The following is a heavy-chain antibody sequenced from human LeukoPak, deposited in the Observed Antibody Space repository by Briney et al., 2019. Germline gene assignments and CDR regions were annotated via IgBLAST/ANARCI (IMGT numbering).Heavy chain of an antibody. D-gene: IGHD4-23*01. CDR2: INPNSGGI. V-gene: IGHV1-2*02. CDR1: GYTFTGYY. J-gene: IGHJ4*02. Sequence: ASVKVSCKASGYTFTGYYMHWVRQAPGQGLEWMGWINPNSGGINYAQKFQGRVTMTRDTSISTAYMELSRLRSDDTAVYYCAGEKSTVADSTPFDYWGQGTLVTVSS. CDR3: AGEKSTVADSTPFDY.